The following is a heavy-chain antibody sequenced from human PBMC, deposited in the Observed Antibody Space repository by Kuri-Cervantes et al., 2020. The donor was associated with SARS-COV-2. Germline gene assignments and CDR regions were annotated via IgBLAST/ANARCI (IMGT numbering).Heavy chain of an antibody. CDR2: VYKSGSS. D-gene: IGHD3/OR15-3a*01. CDR1: RGTISNHY. Sequence: GSLRLSCSASRGTISNHYRSWIRQTPGKGLEWIGDVYKSGSSNSNPSLKSRVTISVDTSKNQFSLRMTSVTAADTAVYFCAKYGTDDDLSIYFGRGSWFDPWGQGTLVTVSS. J-gene: IGHJ5*02. CDR3: AKYGTDDDLSIYFGRGSWFDP. V-gene: IGHV4-59*11.